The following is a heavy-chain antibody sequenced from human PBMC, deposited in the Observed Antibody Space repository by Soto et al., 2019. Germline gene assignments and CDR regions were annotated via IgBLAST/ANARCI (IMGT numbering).Heavy chain of an antibody. V-gene: IGHV3-9*01. J-gene: IGHJ5*02. CDR2: ISWNSVTI. Sequence: EVQLVESGGGLAQPGWSRRLSCAASGFNFDDHAMHWVRQTPGKGLEWVSGISWNSVTINYADSIKGRFTISIDNAKKTLYLPMNNLRPADTAMYFCVRSSGSQPRAGWFDTWGQGTLVTVS. D-gene: IGHD1-26*01. CDR3: VRSSGSQPRAGWFDT. CDR1: GFNFDDHA.